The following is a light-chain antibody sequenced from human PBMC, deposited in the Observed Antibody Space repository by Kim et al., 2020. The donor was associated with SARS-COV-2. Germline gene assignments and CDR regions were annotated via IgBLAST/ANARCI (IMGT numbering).Light chain of an antibody. J-gene: IGKJ1*01. CDR1: QSISDF. Sequence: ASVRHRVTITCRASQSISDFLAWYQQKPGKAPKLLIYRASNLKSGVPSRFSGSGSGTEFTLTTSSLQPDDFATYYCQQYRSYPWTFGQGTKVDIK. CDR2: RAS. CDR3: QQYRSYPWT. V-gene: IGKV1-5*03.